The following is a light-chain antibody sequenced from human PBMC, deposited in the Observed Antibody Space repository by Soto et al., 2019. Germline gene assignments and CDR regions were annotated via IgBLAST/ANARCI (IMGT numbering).Light chain of an antibody. CDR3: CSYAGSSLWV. J-gene: IGLJ3*02. CDR1: SSDVGVYNY. CDR2: DVI. Sequence: QSALTQPRSVSGSPGQSVTISCTGTSSDVGVYNYVSWYQQHPGKAPQLVIYDVIKRPSGVPDRFSGSKSGNTASLTISGLQAEDEADYYCCSYAGSSLWVFGGGTKVNVL. V-gene: IGLV2-11*01.